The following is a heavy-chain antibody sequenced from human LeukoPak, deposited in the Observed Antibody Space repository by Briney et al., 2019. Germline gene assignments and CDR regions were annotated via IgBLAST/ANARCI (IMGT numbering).Heavy chain of an antibody. CDR3: ARTVIGGFDI. CDR2: IYYSGSN. V-gene: IGHV4-59*01. J-gene: IGHJ3*02. D-gene: IGHD3-22*01. CDR1: GGSISSNY. Sequence: SETLSLTCTVSGGSISSNYWSWIRQPPGQGLEGIGYIYYSGSNNYNPSLKSRVTISGDTSKNQFSLKLSSVTAADTAVYYCARTVIGGFDIWGQGTLVTVSS.